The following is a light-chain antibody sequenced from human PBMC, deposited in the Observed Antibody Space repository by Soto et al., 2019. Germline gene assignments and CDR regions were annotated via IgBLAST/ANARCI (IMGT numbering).Light chain of an antibody. CDR3: QQYHKGPST. CDR2: GAS. CDR1: QSISIN. J-gene: IGKJ5*01. V-gene: IGKV3-15*01. Sequence: EVVLTQSPATLSVSPGERATLSCRASQSISINLAWNQQIPGQVPRLLIYGASTRATGIPARFSGSGSGTDFTLTNTSLQSEDFSLYYCQQYHKGPSTFGQGARLELK.